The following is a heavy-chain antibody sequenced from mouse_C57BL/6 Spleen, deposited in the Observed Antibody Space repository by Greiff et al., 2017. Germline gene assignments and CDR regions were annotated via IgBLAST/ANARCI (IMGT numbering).Heavy chain of an antibody. CDR1: GYAFSSSW. Sequence: QVQLQQSGPELVKPGASVKISCKASGYAFSSSWMNWVKQRPGKGLEWIGRIYPGDGDTNYNGKFKGKATLTADKSSSTAYMQLSSLTSEDSAVYFCARRIPTWSDYWGQGTTLTVSS. CDR3: ARRIPTWSDY. V-gene: IGHV1-82*01. CDR2: IYPGDGDT. D-gene: IGHD4-1*02. J-gene: IGHJ2*01.